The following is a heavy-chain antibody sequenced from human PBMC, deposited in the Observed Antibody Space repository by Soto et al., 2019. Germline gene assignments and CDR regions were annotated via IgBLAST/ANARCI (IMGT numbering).Heavy chain of an antibody. Sequence: QVQLQQWGAGLLKPSETLSLTCAGYGGSFSGYYLNWIRQPPGKGLEWIGETNHRGSTNYNPSLKSRVTIAVDTSKNQFALRLSSVTAADTAVYYCARGYGRTFDYWGPGTLVTVSS. V-gene: IGHV4-34*01. CDR3: ARGYGRTFDY. D-gene: IGHD3-10*01. CDR2: TNHRGST. J-gene: IGHJ4*02. CDR1: GGSFSGYY.